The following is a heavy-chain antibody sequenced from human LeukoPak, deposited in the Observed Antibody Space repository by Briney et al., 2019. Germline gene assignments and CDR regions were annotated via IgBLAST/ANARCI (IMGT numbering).Heavy chain of an antibody. CDR3: ARVWNVVNWYFDL. J-gene: IGHJ2*01. D-gene: IGHD2-21*01. V-gene: IGHV4-38-2*01. CDR1: GDSISSPYY. Sequence: SETLSLTCAVSGDSISSPYYWAWIRQSPERGLEWIASLHHKGTTFLNPSLKSRVAISRDTSKNQFSLKVTSVTAADTAVYYCARVWNVVNWYFDLWGRGTLVTVSS. CDR2: LHHKGTT.